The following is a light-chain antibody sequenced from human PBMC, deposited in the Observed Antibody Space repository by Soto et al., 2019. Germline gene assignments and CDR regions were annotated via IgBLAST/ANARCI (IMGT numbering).Light chain of an antibody. CDR3: QQSSNWPLT. V-gene: IGKV3-11*01. J-gene: IGKJ4*01. Sequence: EIVLTQSPATLSLSPGGRATPPCPASQSVSSCLAWYQQKPGQAPRLLIYDASNRATGIPARFSGSGSGTDFTLTISSLEPEDFAVYYCQQSSNWPLTFGGGTKVDIK. CDR2: DAS. CDR1: QSVSSC.